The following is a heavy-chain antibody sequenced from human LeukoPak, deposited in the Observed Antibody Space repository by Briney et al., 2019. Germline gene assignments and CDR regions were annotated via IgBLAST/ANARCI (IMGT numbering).Heavy chain of an antibody. Sequence: SETLSLTCTVSGGSISSSSYYWGWIRQPPGKGLEWIGSIYYSGSTRYNPSLKSRVTISVDTSKNQFSLKLSSVTAADTAVYYCASEKYSNHGGYWGQGTLVTVSS. CDR2: IYYSGST. CDR3: ASEKYSNHGGY. D-gene: IGHD4-11*01. CDR1: GGSISSSSYY. V-gene: IGHV4-39*07. J-gene: IGHJ4*02.